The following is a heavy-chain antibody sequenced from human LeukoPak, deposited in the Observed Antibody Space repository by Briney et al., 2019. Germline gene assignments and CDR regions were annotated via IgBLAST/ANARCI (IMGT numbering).Heavy chain of an antibody. CDR2: ILYSGST. J-gene: IGHJ4*02. D-gene: IGHD1-1*01. Sequence: PSETLSLTCTATVTSVNNSNYSCIQGPAGEGLECIGSILYSGSTNYNPSLKSRVTISKDTSKNRFSLKLSSVTAADTAVYYCAKGRVPGGYWGQGTLVTVSS. CDR3: AKGRVPGGY. V-gene: IGHV4-59*02. CDR1: VTSVNNSN.